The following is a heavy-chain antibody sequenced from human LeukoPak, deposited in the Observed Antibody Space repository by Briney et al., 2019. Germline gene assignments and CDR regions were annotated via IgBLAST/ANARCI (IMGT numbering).Heavy chain of an antibody. CDR2: ISPSGGSP. CDR1: GYTSTNYY. V-gene: IGHV1-46*01. CDR3: ARGTDYYYYYVMDV. J-gene: IGHJ6*02. Sequence: ASVKVSCKASGYTSTNYYMHWVRQAPGQGLEWMGMISPSGGSPTYAQKFQGRVSLTRDTSTSTIYVEVSSLRAEDTAVYYCARGTDYYYYYVMDVWGRGTTVTVSS.